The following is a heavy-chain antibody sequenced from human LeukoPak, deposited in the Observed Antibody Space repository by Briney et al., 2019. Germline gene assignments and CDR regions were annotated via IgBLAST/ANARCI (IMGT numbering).Heavy chain of an antibody. J-gene: IGHJ5*01. Sequence: PSETLSLTCTVSGVSITGNDQFWSWIRQPPGKGLEWIGYIDYSGTTYYNPSLKGRVNMSRDTSKNQFSLNLNSVTAAGTAFYYCGGGLGYCSSTRCPPDSWGQGTLVTVSS. D-gene: IGHD2-2*01. V-gene: IGHV4-30-4*01. CDR1: GVSITGNDQF. CDR2: IDYSGTT. CDR3: GGGLGYCSSTRCPPDS.